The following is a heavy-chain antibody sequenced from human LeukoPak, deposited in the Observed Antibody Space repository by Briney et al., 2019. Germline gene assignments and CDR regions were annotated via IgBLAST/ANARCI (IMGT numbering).Heavy chain of an antibody. J-gene: IGHJ3*02. CDR1: GFAFNTYS. D-gene: IGHD4-11*01. CDR3: VRDAAYSAFNM. CDR2: ITSSSTTI. Sequence: GGSLTLSCAASGFAFNTYSMNWVRHAPGKGLEWVSSITSSSTTIYYADSVKGRFTISRDNAKNSLYLQMNSLRDEDTAVYYCVRDAAYSAFNMWGDGAMVTVSS. V-gene: IGHV3-48*02.